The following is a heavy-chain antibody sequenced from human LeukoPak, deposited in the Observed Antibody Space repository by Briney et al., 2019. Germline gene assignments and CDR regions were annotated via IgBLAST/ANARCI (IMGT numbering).Heavy chain of an antibody. D-gene: IGHD2-2*01. J-gene: IGHJ3*02. V-gene: IGHV3-21*01. Sequence: PGGSLRLSCAASGFTFSSYSMNWVRQAPGNGLEWVSSISSSSSYIYYADSVKGRFTISRDNAKNSLYLQMNSLRAEDTAVYYCASQLGYCSSTSCRHAFDIWGQGTMVTVSS. CDR2: ISSSSSYI. CDR1: GFTFSSYS. CDR3: ASQLGYCSSTSCRHAFDI.